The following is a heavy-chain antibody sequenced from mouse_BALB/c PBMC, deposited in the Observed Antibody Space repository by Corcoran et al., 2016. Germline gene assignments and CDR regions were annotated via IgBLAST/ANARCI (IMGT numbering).Heavy chain of an antibody. D-gene: IGHD1-2*01. V-gene: IGHV14-3*02. CDR1: GFNIKDTY. CDR2: IDPANGNT. Sequence: EVQLQQSGAELVKPGASVKLSCTASGFNIKDTYMHWVKQRPEQGLEWSGRIDPANGNTKYDPKFQGKATITADTSSNTAYLQLSSLTSEDTAVYYCARSHYYGYWFAYWGQGTLVTVSA. CDR3: ARSHYYGYWFAY. J-gene: IGHJ3*01.